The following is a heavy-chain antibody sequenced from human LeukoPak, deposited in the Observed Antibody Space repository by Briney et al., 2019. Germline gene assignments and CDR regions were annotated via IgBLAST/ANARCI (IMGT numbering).Heavy chain of an antibody. V-gene: IGHV3-64D*09. CDR3: VKGFPHYYDSSGFGAFDV. J-gene: IGHJ3*01. CDR2: ISSNGGST. CDR1: GFTFSFYA. D-gene: IGHD3-22*01. Sequence: GGSLRLSCSAPGFTFSFYAIGWVPQAPGKGLEYVSAISSNGGSTYYADSVKGRFTISRDNSKNTLYLQMSSLRADDTAVYYCVKGFPHYYDSSGFGAFDVWGQGTIVTVSS.